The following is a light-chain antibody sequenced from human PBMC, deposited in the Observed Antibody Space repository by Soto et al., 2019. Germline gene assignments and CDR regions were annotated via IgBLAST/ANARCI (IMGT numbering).Light chain of an antibody. J-gene: IGKJ5*01. CDR2: DTY. CDR3: QQRSDWPALT. Sequence: EIVLTQSPATLSLSPGERATLSCRASQSVGSFLAWYQQKPGQAPRLLIYDTYKRPTGVPARFTGSGSGADFTLTINSLEPEDFAVYYCQQRSDWPALTFGQGTRLEIK. CDR1: QSVGSF. V-gene: IGKV3-11*01.